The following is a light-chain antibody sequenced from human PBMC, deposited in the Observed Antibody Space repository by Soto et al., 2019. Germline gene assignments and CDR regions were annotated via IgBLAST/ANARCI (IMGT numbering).Light chain of an antibody. Sequence: QSALTQPASVSGSPGQSITISCTGTSSDVGAYNYVSWYQQHPGKAPNLMIYEVSNRPSGVSDRFSGSRSGNTAALTISGLQAEDESDYYCSSYTRSSTCVFGGGTKLTVL. CDR3: SSYTRSSTCV. CDR1: SSDVGAYNY. CDR2: EVS. V-gene: IGLV2-14*01. J-gene: IGLJ3*02.